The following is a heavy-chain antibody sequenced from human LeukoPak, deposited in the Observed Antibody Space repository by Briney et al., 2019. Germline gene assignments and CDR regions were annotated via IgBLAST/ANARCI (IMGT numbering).Heavy chain of an antibody. V-gene: IGHV3-23*01. CDR3: AILSPLWHAPFDP. J-gene: IGHJ5*02. Sequence: GGSLRLSCAASGFTVSSNYMSWVRQAPGKGLEWVSAISGSGGSTYYADSVKGRFTISRDNSKNTLYLQMNSLRAEDTAVYYCAILSPLWHAPFDPWGQGTLVTVSS. D-gene: IGHD2-21*01. CDR1: GFTVSSNY. CDR2: ISGSGGST.